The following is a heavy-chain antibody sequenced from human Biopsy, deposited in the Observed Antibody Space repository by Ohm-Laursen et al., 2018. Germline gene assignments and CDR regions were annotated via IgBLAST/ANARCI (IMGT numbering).Heavy chain of an antibody. V-gene: IGHV1-69*06. Sequence: SVKVSCKTSGYTFSSSDINWVRQAPGQGLEWLGGNIPILGTGNYAQKFQDRVTVAADTSTNTATMELRSLRSDDTAVYYCATKLTGYFHHWGQGTLVIVSS. CDR1: GYTFSSSD. D-gene: IGHD3-9*01. CDR3: ATKLTGYFHH. J-gene: IGHJ1*01. CDR2: NIPILGTG.